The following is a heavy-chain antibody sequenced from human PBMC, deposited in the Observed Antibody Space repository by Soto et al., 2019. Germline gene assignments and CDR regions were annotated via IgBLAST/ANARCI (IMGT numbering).Heavy chain of an antibody. CDR2: MNPGSGDT. Sequence: ASVKVSCKASGYTFTNNDVSWVRQATGQGLEWMGWMNPGSGDTGYAQKSQGRVTMTRDISIATAYMELNSLTSEDTAIYYCARMESFGSLNWFDPWGQGTLVTVPQ. D-gene: IGHD5-18*01. CDR3: ARMESFGSLNWFDP. CDR1: GYTFTNND. V-gene: IGHV1-8*02. J-gene: IGHJ5*02.